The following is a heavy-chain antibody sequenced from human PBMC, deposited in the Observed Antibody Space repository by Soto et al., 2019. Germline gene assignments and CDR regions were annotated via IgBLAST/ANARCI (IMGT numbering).Heavy chain of an antibody. J-gene: IGHJ3*02. CDR1: GYTFTSYG. V-gene: IGHV1-18*01. CDR3: ARDVVVAARSHAFDI. D-gene: IGHD2-15*01. Sequence: ASVKVSCKASGYTFTSYGISWVRQAPGQGPEGMGWISAYNGNTNYAQKLQGRVTMTTDTSTSTAYMELRSLRSDDTAVYYCARDVVVAARSHAFDIWGQGTMVTVSS. CDR2: ISAYNGNT.